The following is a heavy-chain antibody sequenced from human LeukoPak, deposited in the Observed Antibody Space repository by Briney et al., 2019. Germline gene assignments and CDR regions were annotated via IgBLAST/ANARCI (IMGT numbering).Heavy chain of an antibody. CDR3: AKDVGKWESLHFFDY. J-gene: IGHJ4*02. Sequence: GGSLRLSCAASGFTFSRYDLHWVRQGTGKNLEWVSAIGTAGDTYYPGSVKGRFTISRDDSRNTLYLQMNSLRGDDTAVYYCAKDVGKWESLHFFDYWGQGTLVTVSS. V-gene: IGHV3-13*01. CDR2: IGTAGDT. CDR1: GFTFSRYD. D-gene: IGHD1-26*01.